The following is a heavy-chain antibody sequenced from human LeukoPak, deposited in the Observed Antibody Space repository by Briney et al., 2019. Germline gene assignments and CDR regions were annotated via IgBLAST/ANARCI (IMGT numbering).Heavy chain of an antibody. CDR1: GFTFSSYW. V-gene: IGHV3-7*01. CDR3: ARDGHDYIWGSYLN. D-gene: IGHD3-16*02. Sequence: GGSLRLSCAASGFTFSSYWMSWVRQAPRKGLEWVANMKQDGSEKYYVDSVKGRFTISRDNAKNSLYLQMNSLRAEDTAVYYCARDGHDYIWGSYLNWGQGTLVTVSS. CDR2: MKQDGSEK. J-gene: IGHJ4*02.